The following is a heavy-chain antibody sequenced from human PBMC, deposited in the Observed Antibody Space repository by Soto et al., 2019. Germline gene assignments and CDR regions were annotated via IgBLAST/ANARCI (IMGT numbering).Heavy chain of an antibody. CDR3: VKNLRSRTSLSWGMDL. D-gene: IGHD7-27*01. CDR2: INWFSGSI. CDR1: GFNFGGYV. V-gene: IGHV3-9*01. J-gene: IGHJ6*02. Sequence: ELQLVESGGGLVQPGRSLRLSCAASGFNFGGYVMHWARQAPGKSLEWVSGINWFSGSIAYADSVKGRFTISRDNAKNALYLQMNSLRTEDTAVYYCVKNLRSRTSLSWGMDLWGQGTTVTVS.